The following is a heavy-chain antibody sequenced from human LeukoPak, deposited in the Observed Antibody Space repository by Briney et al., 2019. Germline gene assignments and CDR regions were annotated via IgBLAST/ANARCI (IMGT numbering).Heavy chain of an antibody. V-gene: IGHV1-69*05. CDR1: GGTFSSYA. CDR3: ARGYCSGGSCYPFDY. J-gene: IGHJ4*02. CDR2: TIPIFGTA. D-gene: IGHD2-15*01. Sequence: SVKVSCKASGGTFSSYAISWVRQAPGQGLEWMGGTIPIFGTANYAQKFQGRVTITTDESTSTAYMELSSLRSEDTAVYYCARGYCSGGSCYPFDYWGQGTLVTVSS.